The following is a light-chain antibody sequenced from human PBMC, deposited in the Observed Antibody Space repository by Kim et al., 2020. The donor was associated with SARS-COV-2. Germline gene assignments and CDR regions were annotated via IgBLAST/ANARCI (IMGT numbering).Light chain of an antibody. J-gene: IGKJ1*01. CDR3: QQYDSYPRT. CDR1: QSISSW. CDR2: AAS. V-gene: IGKV1D-16*01. Sequence: EIQMIQSPSSLSASVGDRVTITCRASQSISSWLAWYQQKPEKAPKCLIYAASSLQSGVPSRFSGSGSGTDFTLTISSLQPEDFATYYCQQYDSYPRTFGQGTKVDIK.